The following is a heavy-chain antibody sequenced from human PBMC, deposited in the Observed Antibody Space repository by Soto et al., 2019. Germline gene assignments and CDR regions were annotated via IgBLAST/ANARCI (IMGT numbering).Heavy chain of an antibody. CDR2: FDPEDGET. J-gene: IGHJ6*02. D-gene: IGHD5-18*01. V-gene: IGHV1-24*01. Sequence: RASVKVSCKVSGYTLTELSMHWVRQAPGKGLEWMGGFDPEDGETIYAQKFQGRVTMTEDTSTDTAYMELSSLRSEDTAVYYCATGYTQGSYYYYYGMDVWGQGTTVTVSS. CDR3: ATGYTQGSYYYYYGMDV. CDR1: GYTLTELS.